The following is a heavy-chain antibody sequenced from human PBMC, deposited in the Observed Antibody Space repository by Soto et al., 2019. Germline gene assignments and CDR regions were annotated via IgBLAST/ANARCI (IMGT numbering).Heavy chain of an antibody. D-gene: IGHD3-3*01. CDR1: GLTFHEYA. CDR2: ISWNSVPI. Sequence: SGGSLRLSCAASGLTFHEYAMHWVRQAPGKGLEWVSGISWNSVPIGYADSVKGRFTISRDNARNSLYLQMHSLSTEDTALYYCAKDFWCGSQNYGLDVWGLGTTVTVSS. J-gene: IGHJ6*02. V-gene: IGHV3-9*01. CDR3: AKDFWCGSQNYGLDV.